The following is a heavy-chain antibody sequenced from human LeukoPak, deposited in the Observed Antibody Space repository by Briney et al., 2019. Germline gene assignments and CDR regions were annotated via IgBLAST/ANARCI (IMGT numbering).Heavy chain of an antibody. CDR2: IIPIFGTA. V-gene: IGHV1-69*13. CDR1: GGTFSSYA. CDR3: ARVTVTIFGVFNWFDP. Sequence: ASVKVSCKASGGTFSSYAISWVRQAPGQGLEWMGGIIPIFGTANYAQRFQGRVTITADESTSTAYMELSSLRSEDTAVYYCARVTVTIFGVFNWFDPWGQGTLVTVSS. D-gene: IGHD3-3*01. J-gene: IGHJ5*02.